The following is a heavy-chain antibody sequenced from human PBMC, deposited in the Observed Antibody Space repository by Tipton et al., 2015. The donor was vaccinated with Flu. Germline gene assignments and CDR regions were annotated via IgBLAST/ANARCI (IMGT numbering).Heavy chain of an antibody. CDR2: INPNSGGT. Sequence: QSGPEVKKPGASVEVSCKTSGYTFTGYYMHWVRQAPGQGLEWMGWINPNSGGTNFAQEFQGRVTMTRDTSISTAYMELSRLRSDDTAVYYCARHWSGLLNWFDPWGQGILVTVSS. J-gene: IGHJ5*02. V-gene: IGHV1-2*02. CDR1: GYTFTGYY. CDR3: ARHWSGLLNWFDP. D-gene: IGHD3-3*01.